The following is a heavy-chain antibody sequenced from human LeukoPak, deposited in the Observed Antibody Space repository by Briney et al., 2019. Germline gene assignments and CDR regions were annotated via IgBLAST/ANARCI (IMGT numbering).Heavy chain of an antibody. Sequence: GGSLRLSCAASGFTFSNYGMHWVRQAPGKGLEWVAFMPYDGSDKYLADSVKGRFTISRNNSKNTLYLQMNSLRPEDTAVYYCAKGSDYYDTSGCDYWGQGTLVTVSS. CDR1: GFTFSNYG. CDR3: AKGSDYYDTSGCDY. J-gene: IGHJ4*02. CDR2: MPYDGSDK. V-gene: IGHV3-30*02. D-gene: IGHD3-22*01.